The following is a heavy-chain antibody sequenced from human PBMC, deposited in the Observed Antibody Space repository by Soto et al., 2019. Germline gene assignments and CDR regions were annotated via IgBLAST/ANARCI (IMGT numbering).Heavy chain of an antibody. CDR2: IYSGGGT. CDR1: GFTVSGNF. Sequence: EVQLVESGGDLVQPGGSLRLACAASGFTVSGNFMSWVRQAPGMGLEWLSLIYSGGGTYYADSVKGRFTTSRDNSKNTVYLQMNSLRAEDAAVYYCASGRAFDFWGQGTLVTVSS. CDR3: ASGRAFDF. V-gene: IGHV3-66*01. J-gene: IGHJ4*02.